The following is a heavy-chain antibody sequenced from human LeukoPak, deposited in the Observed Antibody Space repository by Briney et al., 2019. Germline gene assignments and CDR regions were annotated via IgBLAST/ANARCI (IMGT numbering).Heavy chain of an antibody. CDR1: GGSFSGYY. V-gene: IGHV4-34*01. CDR3: ARHRGSISRNGVDY. J-gene: IGHJ4*02. D-gene: IGHD1-1*01. CDR2: INRSGST. Sequence: SETLSLTCAVYGGSFSGYYWSWIRQPPGKGLEWIGEINRSGSTNYNPSLKSRVTISVDTSKNQFSLKLSSVTAADTAVYYCARHRGSISRNGVDYWGQGTLVTVSP.